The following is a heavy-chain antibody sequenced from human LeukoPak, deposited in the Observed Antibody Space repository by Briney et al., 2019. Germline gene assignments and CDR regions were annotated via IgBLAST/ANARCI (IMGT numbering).Heavy chain of an antibody. D-gene: IGHD3-3*01. CDR3: ARGPKGRFLEWLSLPFDY. V-gene: IGHV4-34*01. CDR2: INHSGST. CDR1: GGSFSGYY. J-gene: IGHJ4*02. Sequence: SETLSLTXAVYGGSFSGYYWSWIRQPPGKGLEWIGEINHSGSTNYNPSLKSRVTISVDTSKNQFSLKLSSVTAADTAVYYCARGPKGRFLEWLSLPFDYWGQGTLVTVSS.